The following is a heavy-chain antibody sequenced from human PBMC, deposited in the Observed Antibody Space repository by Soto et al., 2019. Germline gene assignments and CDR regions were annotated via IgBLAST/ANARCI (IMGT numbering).Heavy chain of an antibody. V-gene: IGHV1-2*02. D-gene: IGHD6-13*01. J-gene: IGHJ5*02. CDR1: GYTFTNYY. Sequence: ASVKVSCKASGYTFTNYYMHWVRQAPGQGLEWMGWMNPRSGGTKYAQAFQDRVTMTTDTSTSTAYMELRSLRSDDTAVYYCARGIAAALRVGWFDPWGQGTLVTVSS. CDR2: MNPRSGGT. CDR3: ARGIAAALRVGWFDP.